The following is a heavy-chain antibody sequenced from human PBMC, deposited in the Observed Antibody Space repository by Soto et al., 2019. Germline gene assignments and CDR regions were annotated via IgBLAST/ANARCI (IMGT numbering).Heavy chain of an antibody. V-gene: IGHV1-69*13. Sequence: SVKVSCKXAGGTFSSYGISWVRQAPGQGLEWMGGIIPTFGTATHTQNFQGRLTITADESTSTAYMELSSLRSEDTAVYFCARSVGVTTLSYLDYWGQGTLVTVSS. J-gene: IGHJ4*02. CDR3: ARSVGVTTLSYLDY. D-gene: IGHD1-26*01. CDR1: GGTFSSYG. CDR2: IIPTFGTA.